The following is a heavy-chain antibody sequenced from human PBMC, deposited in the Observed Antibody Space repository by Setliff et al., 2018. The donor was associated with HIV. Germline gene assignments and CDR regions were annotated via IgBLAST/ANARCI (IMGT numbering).Heavy chain of an antibody. CDR2: VSAYNGHT. J-gene: IGHJ4*02. CDR1: GYTFSTYS. Sequence: GASVKVSCKASGYTFSTYSITWVRQAPGQGLEWMGWVSAYNGHTDFAQKFQGRITLTTDTSSNTGYMELRSLRSDDTAIYYCARDLFRWAAAGPNYFDSWGQGTLVTVSS. CDR3: ARDLFRWAAAGPNYFDS. D-gene: IGHD6-13*01. V-gene: IGHV1-18*01.